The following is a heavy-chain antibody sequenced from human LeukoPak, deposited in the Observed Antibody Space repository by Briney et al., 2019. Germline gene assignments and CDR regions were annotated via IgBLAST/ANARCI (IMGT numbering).Heavy chain of an antibody. D-gene: IGHD3-22*01. CDR3: AGRTHYYDSSGYFL. V-gene: IGHV1-69*05. CDR2: IIPIFGTA. Sequence: SVKVSCKASGGTFSSYAITWVRQAPGQGLEWIGGIIPIFGTANYAQKFQGRVTITTDESTSTAYMELSSLRSEDTAVYYCAGRTHYYDSSGYFLWGQGTLVTVSS. J-gene: IGHJ4*02. CDR1: GGTFSSYA.